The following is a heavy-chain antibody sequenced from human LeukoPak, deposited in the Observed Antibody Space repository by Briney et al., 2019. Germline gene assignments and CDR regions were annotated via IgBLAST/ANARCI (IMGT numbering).Heavy chain of an antibody. CDR2: INPNSGGT. D-gene: IGHD3-10*01. J-gene: IGHJ6*02. CDR1: GYTFTGYY. CDR3: ARDGGSGSYYYYGVDV. Sequence: ASVKVSCKASGYTFTGYYMHWVRQAPGQGLEWMGWINPNSGGTNYAQKFQGWVTMTRDTSISTAYMELSRLRSDDTAVYYCARDGGSGSYYYYGVDVWGQGTTVTVSS. V-gene: IGHV1-2*04.